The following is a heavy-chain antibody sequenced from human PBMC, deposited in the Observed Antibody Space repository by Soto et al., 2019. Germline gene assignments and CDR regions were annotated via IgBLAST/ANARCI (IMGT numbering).Heavy chain of an antibody. Sequence: SETLSLTCTVSAGSISSDGFYWSWIRQHPGKGLEWIGYIYYSGSTYYNPSLKSRVTISVDTSKNQFSLKLSSVTAADTAVYYCARDESEGWFDPWGQGTLVTVSS. J-gene: IGHJ5*02. V-gene: IGHV4-31*03. CDR2: IYYSGST. CDR3: ARDESEGWFDP. CDR1: AGSISSDGFY.